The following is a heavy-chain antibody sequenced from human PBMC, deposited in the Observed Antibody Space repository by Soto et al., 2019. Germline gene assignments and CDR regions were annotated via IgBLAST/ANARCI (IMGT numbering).Heavy chain of an antibody. V-gene: IGHV3-21*01. J-gene: IGHJ6*02. CDR3: ARERGLDYYYGMDV. Sequence: EVQLVESGGGLVKPGGSLRLSCAASGFTFSSYSMNWVRQAPGKGLEWVSSISSSSSYIYYADSVKGRFTISRDNAKNSLYLQMNSLRAEDTAVYYCARERGLDYYYGMDVWGQGTTVTVSS. CDR1: GFTFSSYS. CDR2: ISSSSSYI.